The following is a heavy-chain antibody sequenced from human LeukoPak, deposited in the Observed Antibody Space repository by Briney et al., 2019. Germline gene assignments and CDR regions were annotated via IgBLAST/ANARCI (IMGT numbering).Heavy chain of an antibody. CDR2: INWGSNHI. D-gene: IGHD6-19*01. CDR3: ARDNSGWSRDY. CDR1: GFTLRSYS. J-gene: IGHJ4*02. Sequence: GGSLRLSCAASGFTLRSYSMSWVRQAPGKGLEWVSSINWGSNHIYYADAAQGRFTISRDNAKNSLYLQMNSLRAEDTAIYYCARDNSGWSRDYWGQGTLVTVSS. V-gene: IGHV3-21*06.